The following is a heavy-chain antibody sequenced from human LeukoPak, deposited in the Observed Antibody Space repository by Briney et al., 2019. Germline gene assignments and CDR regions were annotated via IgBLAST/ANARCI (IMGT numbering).Heavy chain of an antibody. V-gene: IGHV3-7*01. D-gene: IGHD1-1*01. CDR2: IKQDGSEK. Sequence: GGSLRLSCAASGITFSRSWMSWVRQAPGKGLEWVANIKQDGSEKSYVDSVKGRFTISRDNAKNSLYLQMNSLRAEDTAVYYCARDPGRERNGDFDYWGQGTLVTVSS. J-gene: IGHJ4*02. CDR1: GITFSRSW. CDR3: ARDPGRERNGDFDY.